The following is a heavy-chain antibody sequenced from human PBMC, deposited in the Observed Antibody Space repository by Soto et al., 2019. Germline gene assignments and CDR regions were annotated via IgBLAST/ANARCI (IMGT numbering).Heavy chain of an antibody. D-gene: IGHD4-17*01. Sequence: QVQLVQSGAEVKKPGSSVKVSCKASGGTFSSYAISWVRQAPGQGLEWMGGIIPIFGTANYGQKVQGSVTITADESTSTAYMELSSLRSEDTAVYYCARGREDYGDYGMAYAFDIWGQGTMVTVSS. CDR1: GGTFSSYA. J-gene: IGHJ3*02. CDR2: IIPIFGTA. CDR3: ARGREDYGDYGMAYAFDI. V-gene: IGHV1-69*12.